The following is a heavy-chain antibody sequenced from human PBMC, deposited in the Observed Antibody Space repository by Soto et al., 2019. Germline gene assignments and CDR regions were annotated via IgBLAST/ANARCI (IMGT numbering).Heavy chain of an antibody. V-gene: IGHV4-39*01. Sequence: SDTLSLNCTITGVSISSSSYYWGCIRQPSGKGLEWIGSIYYSGSTYYNPSLKSRVTISVDTSKNQFSLKLSSVTAADTAVYYCASQASPYYYYGMDVWGQGTTVT. CDR1: GVSISSSSYY. CDR2: IYYSGST. J-gene: IGHJ6*02. CDR3: ASQASPYYYYGMDV.